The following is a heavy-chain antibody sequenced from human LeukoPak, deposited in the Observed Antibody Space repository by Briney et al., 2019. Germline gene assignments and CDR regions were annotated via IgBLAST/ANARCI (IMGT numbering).Heavy chain of an antibody. CDR3: ATGYSSTWYYFDY. CDR1: GDSISSYY. V-gene: IGHV4-59*01. J-gene: IGHJ4*02. Sequence: SETLSLTCTASGDSISSYYWCWIRQPPGKGLEWIGYIYHSGSTNYNPSLKSRVTISADTSKDQFSLKLASVTAADTAVYYCATGYSSTWYYFDYWGQGTLVTVSS. D-gene: IGHD6-13*01. CDR2: IYHSGST.